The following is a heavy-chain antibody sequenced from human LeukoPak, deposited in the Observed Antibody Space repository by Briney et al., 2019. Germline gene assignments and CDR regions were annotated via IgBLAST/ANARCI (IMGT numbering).Heavy chain of an antibody. J-gene: IGHJ6*02. V-gene: IGHV4-59*08. CDR1: GGSISGHY. CDR2: IYYTGVI. CDR3: ARLTRLAPVGTTYYHSLDV. Sequence: AETLSLSCTGSGGSISGHYWSWIRQPPGKGLEGIGHIYYTGVINYDPSVKSRVTMLVDTSKNQFSLKVTSVTAADTAVYYCARLTRLAPVGTTYYHSLDVWGQGSTVTVSS. D-gene: IGHD2-2*01.